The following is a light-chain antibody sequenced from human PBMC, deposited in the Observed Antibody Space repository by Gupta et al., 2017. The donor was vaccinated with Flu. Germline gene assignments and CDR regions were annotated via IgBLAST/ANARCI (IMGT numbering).Light chain of an antibody. V-gene: IGKV3-15*01. CDR1: ESLSSN. CDR2: DTS. Sequence: SLSVSPGDRATLSFRASESLSSNLAWYQKKPGQAPRLLIYDTSTKATGIPARFSGSGSGTEFTLTISSLQSEDVAVYFCQRYNNWPSTFGGGTKVEIK. CDR3: QRYNNWPST. J-gene: IGKJ4*01.